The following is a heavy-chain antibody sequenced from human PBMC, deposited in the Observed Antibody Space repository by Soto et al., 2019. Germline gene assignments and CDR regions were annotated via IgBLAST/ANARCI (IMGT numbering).Heavy chain of an antibody. CDR1: GGSFSGYY. Sequence: SETLSLTCAVYGGSFSGYYWSWIRQPPGKGLEWIGEINHSGSTNYNPSLKSRVTISVDTSKNQFSLKLSSVTAADTAVYYCASVRTSCSATSCYLDPWGQGTLVTVSS. CDR2: INHSGST. V-gene: IGHV4-34*01. J-gene: IGHJ5*02. CDR3: ASVRTSCSATSCYLDP. D-gene: IGHD2-2*01.